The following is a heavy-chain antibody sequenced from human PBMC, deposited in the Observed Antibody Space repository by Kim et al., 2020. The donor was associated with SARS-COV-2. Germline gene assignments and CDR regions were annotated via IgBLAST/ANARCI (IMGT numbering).Heavy chain of an antibody. CDR3: ARDYVAEDIFSSWYFDWFDP. CDR2: INTNTGNP. J-gene: IGHJ5*02. V-gene: IGHV7-4-1*02. D-gene: IGHD6-13*01. Sequence: ASVKVSCKASGYTFTSYAMNWVRQAPGQGLEWMGWINTNTGNPTYAQAFTGRFVFSLDTSVSTAYLQISSLKAEDTAVYYCARDYVAEDIFSSWYFDWFDPWGQGTLVTVSS. CDR1: GYTFTSYA.